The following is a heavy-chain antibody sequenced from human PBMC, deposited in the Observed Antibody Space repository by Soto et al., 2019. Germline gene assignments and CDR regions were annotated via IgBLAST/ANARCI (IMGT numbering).Heavy chain of an antibody. V-gene: IGHV3-7*03. Sequence: PGGSLRLSCAASGFTFSSYEMDWVRQAPGKGPEWVANIKHDGSETYYADSVKGRFTISRDNAKNSLFLQMNTLRTEDTAVYYCARDFATHCSGSTCYPYAYWGQGALVTVSS. J-gene: IGHJ4*02. CDR1: GFTFSSYE. CDR2: IKHDGSET. D-gene: IGHD2-15*01. CDR3: ARDFATHCSGSTCYPYAY.